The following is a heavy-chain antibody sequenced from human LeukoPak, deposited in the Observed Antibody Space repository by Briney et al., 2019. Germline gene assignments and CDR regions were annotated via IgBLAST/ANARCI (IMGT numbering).Heavy chain of an antibody. D-gene: IGHD1-26*01. V-gene: IGHV3-9*03. CDR2: ISWNSGSI. Sequence: QPGRSLRLSCAASGFTFDDYAMHWVRQAPGKGLEWVSGISWNSGSIGYADSVKGRFTISRDNAKNSLYLQMNSLRAEDMALYYCAKDHGGSYDYFDYWGQGTLVTVSS. CDR3: AKDHGGSYDYFDY. J-gene: IGHJ4*02. CDR1: GFTFDDYA.